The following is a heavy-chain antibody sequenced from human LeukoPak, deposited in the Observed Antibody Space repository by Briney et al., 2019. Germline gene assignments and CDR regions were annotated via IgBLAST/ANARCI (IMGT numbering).Heavy chain of an antibody. CDR3: ARGSKAPRDCSSTSCHNWFDP. V-gene: IGHV4-34*01. CDR2: INHSGST. CDR1: GGSFSGYY. D-gene: IGHD2-2*01. J-gene: IGHJ5*02. Sequence: SETLSLTCAVYGGSFSGYYWSWIRQPPGKGLEWIGEINHSGSTNYNPSLKSRVTISVDTSKNQFSLKLSSVTAADTAVYYCARGSKAPRDCSSTSCHNWFDPWGQGTLVTVSS.